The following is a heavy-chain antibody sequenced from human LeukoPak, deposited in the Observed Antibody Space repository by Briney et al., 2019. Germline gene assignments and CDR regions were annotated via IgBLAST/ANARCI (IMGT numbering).Heavy chain of an antibody. CDR2: IYYSGST. CDR1: GGSISSYY. D-gene: IGHD6-13*01. V-gene: IGHV4-59*01. CDR3: ARGTGDSSSWLPNDAFDI. Sequence: SETLSLACTVSGGSISSYYWSWIRQPPGKGLEWIGYIYYSGSTNYNPSLKSRVTISVDTSKNQFSLKLSSVTAADTAVYYCARGTGDSSSWLPNDAFDIWGQGTMVTVSS. J-gene: IGHJ3*02.